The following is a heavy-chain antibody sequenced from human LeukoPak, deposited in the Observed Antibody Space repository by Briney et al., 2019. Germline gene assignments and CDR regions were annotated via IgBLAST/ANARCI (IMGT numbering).Heavy chain of an antibody. J-gene: IGHJ4*02. Sequence: GGSLRLSCAASGFTFSSYGMHWVRQAPGKGLEWVAVISSDGSNKYHADSVKGRFTISRDNSKNTLYLQMNSLRAEDTAVYYCAKLSRRYCSGGSCYPDYWGQGTLVTVSS. CDR1: GFTFSSYG. D-gene: IGHD2-15*01. V-gene: IGHV3-30*18. CDR2: ISSDGSNK. CDR3: AKLSRRYCSGGSCYPDY.